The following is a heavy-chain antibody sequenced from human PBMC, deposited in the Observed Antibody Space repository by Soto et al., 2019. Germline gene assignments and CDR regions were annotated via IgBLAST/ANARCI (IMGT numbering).Heavy chain of an antibody. D-gene: IGHD2-8*01. CDR1: GYTFPDYA. J-gene: IGHJ6*02. CDR2: INAANGIT. Sequence: QVQLVQSGAEVKKPGASTKVSCKASGYTFPDYAIHWVRQAPGQRLEWMGWINAANGITKYSQKFQGRVTFTRDTSANTAYMEVTRLKSEDTALYFCARAPSRLYSASRDYFYRYGLDVWGQGTTVTVSS. V-gene: IGHV1-3*01. CDR3: ARAPSRLYSASRDYFYRYGLDV.